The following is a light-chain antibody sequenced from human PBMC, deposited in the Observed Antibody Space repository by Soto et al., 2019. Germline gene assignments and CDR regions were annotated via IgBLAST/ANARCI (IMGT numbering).Light chain of an antibody. Sequence: EIVLTQSPATLSLSPGERATLSCRASQSVSVYLAWYQQKPGQAPRLLIYGASSRATGIPDRFSGSGSGTDFTLTISRLEPEDSAVYYCQHYGSSSGTFGPGTKVDNK. CDR3: QHYGSSSGT. CDR2: GAS. J-gene: IGKJ3*01. V-gene: IGKV3-20*01. CDR1: QSVSVY.